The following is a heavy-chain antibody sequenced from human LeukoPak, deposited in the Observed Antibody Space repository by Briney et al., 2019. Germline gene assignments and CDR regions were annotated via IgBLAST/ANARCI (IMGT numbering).Heavy chain of an antibody. Sequence: ASVRVSCKASGYTFTDYYIHWVRQAPGQGLEWMGWISPNSGGTNYAQKFQGRVTMTRDTSISTAYMELSSLRSDDTAVYYCARGGAYTYGYYWGQGTLVTVSS. V-gene: IGHV1-2*02. CDR3: ARGGAYTYGYY. J-gene: IGHJ4*02. CDR1: GYTFTDYY. CDR2: ISPNSGGT. D-gene: IGHD5-18*01.